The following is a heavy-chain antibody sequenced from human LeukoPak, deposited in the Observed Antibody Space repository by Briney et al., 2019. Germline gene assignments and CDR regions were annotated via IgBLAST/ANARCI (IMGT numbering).Heavy chain of an antibody. V-gene: IGHV1-3*01. J-gene: IGHJ4*02. D-gene: IGHD3-10*01. Sequence: GASVKVSCKASGYTFTSYAMHWVRQAPGQRLEWMGWINAGNGNTKYSQKFQGRVTITRDTSTNTAYMELRSLRSDDTAVYYCARGTYYDYWGQGTLVTVSS. CDR3: ARGTYYDY. CDR1: GYTFTSYA. CDR2: INAGNGNT.